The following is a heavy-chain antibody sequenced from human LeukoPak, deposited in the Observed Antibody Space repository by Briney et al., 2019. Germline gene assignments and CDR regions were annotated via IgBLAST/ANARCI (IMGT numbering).Heavy chain of an antibody. CDR3: AKDANYYDSSGFFIPFDY. Sequence: GGSLRLSCSASGFAFSRFAMTWVRHLPGKGLDWVSTISGNGHQTYYGDSVKGRFSVSRDHSKNILYLQMDSLRADDSALYYCAKDANYYDSSGFFIPFDYWGQGTLVTVSS. D-gene: IGHD3-22*01. V-gene: IGHV3-23*01. CDR1: GFAFSRFA. CDR2: ISGNGHQT. J-gene: IGHJ4*02.